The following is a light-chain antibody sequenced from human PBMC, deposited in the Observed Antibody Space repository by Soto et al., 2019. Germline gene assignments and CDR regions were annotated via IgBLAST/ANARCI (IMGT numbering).Light chain of an antibody. Sequence: AIQMTQSPSSLSASVGDRVTITCRASQGIRNDLGWYQQKPGKAPKLLISTASNLQSGVPSRFSGSGSGTDFTLTISSLQPEDFGTYYCLQDSNYPRTFGQGTKVEIK. J-gene: IGKJ1*01. CDR3: LQDSNYPRT. V-gene: IGKV1-6*01. CDR2: TAS. CDR1: QGIRND.